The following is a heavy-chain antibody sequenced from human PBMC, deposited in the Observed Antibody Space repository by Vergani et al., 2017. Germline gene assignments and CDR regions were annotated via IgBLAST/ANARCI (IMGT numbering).Heavy chain of an antibody. CDR2: IFYSGSTT. D-gene: IGHD6-19*01. Sequence: QVQLQESGPGLVKPSETLSLTCTVSGGSVSSGSYYWSWIRQPPGKGLEWIGYIFYSGSTTNYNPSLKSRVTISVDTSKNQFSLKLSSVTAADTAVYYCARGTQWLATYWGQGTLVTVSS. CDR1: GGSVSSGSYY. J-gene: IGHJ4*02. CDR3: ARGTQWLATY. V-gene: IGHV4-61*01.